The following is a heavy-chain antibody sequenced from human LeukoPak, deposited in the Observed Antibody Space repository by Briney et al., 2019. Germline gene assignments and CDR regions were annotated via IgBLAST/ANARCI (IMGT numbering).Heavy chain of an antibody. CDR1: GFTVSSNY. V-gene: IGHV3-53*01. CDR3: ARETLRGMDV. D-gene: IGHD2/OR15-2a*01. CDR2: IYSGGST. J-gene: IGHJ6*02. Sequence: AGGSLRLSCAASGFTVSSNYMSWVRQAPGKGLEWVSVIYSGGSTYYADSVKGRFTISRDNSKNTLYLQMNGLRAEDTAVYYCARETLRGMDVWGQGTTVTVSS.